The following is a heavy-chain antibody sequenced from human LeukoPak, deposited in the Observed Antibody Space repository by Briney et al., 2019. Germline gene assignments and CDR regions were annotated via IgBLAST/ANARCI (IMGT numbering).Heavy chain of an antibody. V-gene: IGHV3-64*01. CDR1: GFTFSNYA. J-gene: IGHJ6*02. D-gene: IGHD7-27*01. CDR3: AKSMGTGMDV. CDR2: ISSNGGST. Sequence: PGGSLRLSCAASGFTFSNYAMHWVRQAPGKGLEYVSAISSNGGSTYYANSVKGRFTISRDNSKNTLYLQMNSLRAEDTAVYYCAKSMGTGMDVWGQGTAVTVSS.